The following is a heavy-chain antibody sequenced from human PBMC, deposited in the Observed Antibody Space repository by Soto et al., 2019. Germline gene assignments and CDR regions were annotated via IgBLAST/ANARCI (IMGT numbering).Heavy chain of an antibody. CDR2: INHSGST. CDR1: GGSFSGYY. J-gene: IGHJ4*02. V-gene: IGHV4-34*01. Sequence: QVQLQQWGAGLLKPSETLSLTCAVYGGSFSGYYWSWVRQPPGKGLEWIGEINHSGSTNYNPSLKSRVTISVDTSKNKFSLKLSSVTDADTAVYYCARGRITMVRGVTQRYDCDYWGQGTLVTVSS. D-gene: IGHD3-10*01. CDR3: ARGRITMVRGVTQRYDCDY.